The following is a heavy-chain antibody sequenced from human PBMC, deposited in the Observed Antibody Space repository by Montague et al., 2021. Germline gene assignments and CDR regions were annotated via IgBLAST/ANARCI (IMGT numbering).Heavy chain of an antibody. CDR3: ARHGDDEWQQMAF. CDR1: GDFISSYTW. D-gene: IGHD6-13*01. J-gene: IGHJ4*02. Sequence: SETLSLTCAVSGDFISSYTWWSWVRQPPGKGLEWIGEIFHSGSANYNPSLRSRITISVDKSKNEFSLHLNSVTPADTAVYYCARHGDDEWQQMAFWGQGTLVVVPS. V-gene: IGHV4-4*02. CDR2: IFHSGSA.